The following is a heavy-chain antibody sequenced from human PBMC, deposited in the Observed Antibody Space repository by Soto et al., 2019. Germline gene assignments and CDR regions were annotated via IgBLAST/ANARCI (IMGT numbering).Heavy chain of an antibody. J-gene: IGHJ4*02. CDR2: ISNSGST. D-gene: IGHD5-18*01. CDR3: ATESGSTYGYFDH. V-gene: IGHV4-30-4*01. Sequence: TLSLTCTVSGGSVTSDEDYWTWIRQSPGKGLEWIGYISNSGSTGYNPSLKTRLSMSVDRSKNQFTLRLTSVTAADTAVYFCATESGSTYGYFDHWGQGTQVTVSS. CDR1: GGSVTSDEDY.